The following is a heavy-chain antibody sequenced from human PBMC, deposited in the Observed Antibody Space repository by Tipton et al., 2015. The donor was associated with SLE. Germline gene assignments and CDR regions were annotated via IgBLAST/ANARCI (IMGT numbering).Heavy chain of an antibody. CDR3: ARRSQSEHAAVGFDY. CDR1: GSATTRSSYS. CDR2: SYYSGST. Sequence: TLSLTCTVSGSATTRSSYSCGSFCQPSAKGLARMAGSYYSGSTSYNPSLKSRVTISVDTSKNQFSLKLSSVTAAGTAVYYCARRSQSEHAAVGFDYWGQGTLATASS. J-gene: IGHJ4*02. V-gene: IGHV4-39*07. D-gene: IGHD4-23*01.